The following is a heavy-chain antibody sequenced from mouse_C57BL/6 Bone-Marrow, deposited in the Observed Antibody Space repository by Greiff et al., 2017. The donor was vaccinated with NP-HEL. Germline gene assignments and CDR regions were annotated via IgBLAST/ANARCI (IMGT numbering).Heavy chain of an antibody. V-gene: IGHV3-6*01. CDR2: ISYDGSN. D-gene: IGHD1-1*01. Sequence: VQLKESGPGLVKPSQSLSLTCSVTGYSITSGYYWNWIRQFPGNKLEWMGYISYDGSNNYNPSLKNRISITRDTSKNQFFLKLNSVTTEDTATYYCARGSSYPYWYFDVWGTGTTVTVSS. J-gene: IGHJ1*03. CDR1: GYSITSGYY. CDR3: ARGSSYPYWYFDV.